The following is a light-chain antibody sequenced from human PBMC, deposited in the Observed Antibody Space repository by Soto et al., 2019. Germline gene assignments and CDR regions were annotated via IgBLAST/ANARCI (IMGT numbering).Light chain of an antibody. CDR3: QQYGSSPRT. J-gene: IGKJ1*01. CDR2: GAS. CDR1: QSVSSSY. V-gene: IGKV3-20*01. Sequence: EILLTQSPGTLSLSPGERPTLSWRASQSVSSSYLAWYQQKPGQAPRLIIYGASSRATGIPDRFSGSGSGTEFTLTISRLEPEDFEVYYCQQYGSSPRTFGQGTKVDIK.